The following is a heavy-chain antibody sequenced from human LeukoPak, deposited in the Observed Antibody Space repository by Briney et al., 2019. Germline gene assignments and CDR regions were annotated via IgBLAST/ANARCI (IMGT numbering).Heavy chain of an antibody. CDR1: GDTFSDYT. D-gene: IGHD1-7*01. Sequence: GASVKVSCKASGDTFSDYTVSWVRPAPGQGLEWMGRIIPIFGTRNYAQKFQGRVTITADESTSTAYMELSSLRSEDTAVYYCAREGTKGLSRADAFDIWGQGTMVIVS. V-gene: IGHV1-69*01. J-gene: IGHJ3*02. CDR2: IIPIFGTR. CDR3: AREGTKGLSRADAFDI.